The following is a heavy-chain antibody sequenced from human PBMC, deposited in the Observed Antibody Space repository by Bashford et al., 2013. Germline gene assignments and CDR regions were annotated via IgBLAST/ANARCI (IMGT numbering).Heavy chain of an antibody. CDR3: ARERAVADAFDI. Sequence: GSLRLSCAASGFTFSSNSMNWVRQAPGKGLEWVSSIGRSSNYIYHADSVKGRFTISRDNAKNSLYLQMNSLRAEDTAVYYCARERAVADAFDIWGQGTMVTVSS. V-gene: IGHV3-21*01. D-gene: IGHD6-19*01. J-gene: IGHJ3*02. CDR2: IGRSSNYI. CDR1: GFTFSSNS.